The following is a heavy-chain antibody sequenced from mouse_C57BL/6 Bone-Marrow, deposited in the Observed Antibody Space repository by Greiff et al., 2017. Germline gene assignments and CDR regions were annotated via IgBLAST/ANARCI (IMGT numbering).Heavy chain of an antibody. Sequence: VKVEESGPGLVQPSQSLSITCTVSGFSLTSYGVHWVRQSPGKGLEWLGVIWSGGSTDYNAAFISRLSISKDNSKSQVFFKMNSLQADDTAIYYCARARELGGWYFDVWGTGTTVTVSS. CDR2: IWSGGST. CDR1: GFSLTSYG. D-gene: IGHD4-1*01. J-gene: IGHJ1*03. V-gene: IGHV2-2*01. CDR3: ARARELGGWYFDV.